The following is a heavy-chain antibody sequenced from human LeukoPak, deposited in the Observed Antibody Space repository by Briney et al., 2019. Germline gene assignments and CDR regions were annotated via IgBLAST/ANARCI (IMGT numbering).Heavy chain of an antibody. J-gene: IGHJ4*02. CDR3: ASEVPRTSRFDH. Sequence: ASVKVSCKASGYIFTRYYIHWVRQAPGQGLEWMGRINPSGGSTSYEQKFQGRVTMARDTSTSTVYMELSSLASEDTAVYYCASEVPRTSRFDHWGQGTLVTVSS. CDR2: INPSGGST. CDR1: GYIFTRYY. D-gene: IGHD2-8*01. V-gene: IGHV1-46*01.